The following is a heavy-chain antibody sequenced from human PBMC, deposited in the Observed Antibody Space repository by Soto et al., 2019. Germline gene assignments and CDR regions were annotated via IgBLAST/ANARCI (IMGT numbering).Heavy chain of an antibody. Sequence: PSETLSLTCAVYGGSFSGYYWSWIRQPPGKGLEWIGEINHSGSTNYNPSLKSRVTISVDTSKNQFSLKLSSVTAADTAVYYCARGWGDLRFLEWSYIKPYYYYMDVWGKGTTVTVSS. CDR2: INHSGST. D-gene: IGHD3-3*01. V-gene: IGHV4-34*01. J-gene: IGHJ6*03. CDR3: ARGWGDLRFLEWSYIKPYYYYMDV. CDR1: GGSFSGYY.